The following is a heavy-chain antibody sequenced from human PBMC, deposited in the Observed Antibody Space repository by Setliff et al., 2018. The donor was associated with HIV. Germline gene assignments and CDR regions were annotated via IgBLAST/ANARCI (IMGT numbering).Heavy chain of an antibody. CDR3: ARDSEPGTRVAGTTGLDY. D-gene: IGHD6-19*01. CDR1: GFTFSSYA. Sequence: SCAASGFTFSSYAMHWVRQAPGKGLEWVAFISYDGSNKNYADSVKGRFTIPRDNSKSAVYLQMNSLRPEDTALYYCARDSEPGTRVAGTTGLDYWGQGSLVTVSS. CDR2: ISYDGSNK. V-gene: IGHV3-30*04. J-gene: IGHJ4*02.